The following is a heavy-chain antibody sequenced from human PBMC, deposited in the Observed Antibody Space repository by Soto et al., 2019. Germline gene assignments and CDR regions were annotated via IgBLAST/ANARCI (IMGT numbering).Heavy chain of an antibody. CDR2: INQSGNT. CDR1: GGSFGGYQ. D-gene: IGHD1-1*01. V-gene: IGHV4-34*01. Sequence: QVQLQQWGAGLLKPSGTLSLTCAVYGGSFGGYQWSWIRQPPGEGLEWIGEINQSGNTNYNPSLKSRVAISVDTSETQFALRLNSLTAADTAVYYCARAVPWRKSFDIWGQGTAVTVSS. J-gene: IGHJ3*02. CDR3: ARAVPWRKSFDI.